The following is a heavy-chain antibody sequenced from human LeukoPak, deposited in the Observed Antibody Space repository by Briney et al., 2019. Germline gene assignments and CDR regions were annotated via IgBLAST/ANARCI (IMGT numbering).Heavy chain of an antibody. V-gene: IGHV1-3*01. CDR3: ATLSYSSSWEFDY. Sequence: ASVRVSCKASGYTCTSYAMHQVRQAAGQRLDWIGWINAGNGNTKYSQKFQGRVTITRDTSASTAYMELSSLRSEDTAVYYCATLSYSSSWEFDYWGQGTLVTVSS. J-gene: IGHJ4*02. CDR2: INAGNGNT. D-gene: IGHD6-13*01. CDR1: GYTCTSYA.